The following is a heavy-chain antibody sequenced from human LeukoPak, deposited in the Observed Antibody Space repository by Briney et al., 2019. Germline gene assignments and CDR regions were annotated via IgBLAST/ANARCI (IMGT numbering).Heavy chain of an antibody. CDR1: GFTFSSYS. V-gene: IGHV3-21*01. J-gene: IGHJ4*02. CDR3: ARGSPLGSFRSWFDC. CDR2: ISSSSSYI. D-gene: IGHD3-10*01. Sequence: GGSLRLSCAASGFTFSSYSMNWVRQAPGKGLEWVSSISSSSSYIYYADSVKGRFTISRDNAKNSLYLQMNSLRAEDTAVYYCARGSPLGSFRSWFDCWGQGTLVTVSS.